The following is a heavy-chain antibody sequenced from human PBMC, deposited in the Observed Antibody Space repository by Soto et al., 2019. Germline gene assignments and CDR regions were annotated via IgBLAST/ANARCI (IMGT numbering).Heavy chain of an antibody. CDR2: VSAGGDMT. CDR3: ARGDRGGSGSPASYYYSGLDV. CDR1: GFTFSSYA. Sequence: DVQLLESGGHLVQPGGSLRLSCAASGFTFSSYAMSWVRQAPGKGLEWVSSVSAGGDMTYYSDSVKGLFTISRDNSEIPLFLQMNSLRIEDTALYYCARGDRGGSGSPASYYYSGLDVWGQGTTVT. J-gene: IGHJ6*02. V-gene: IGHV3-23*01. D-gene: IGHD3-10*01.